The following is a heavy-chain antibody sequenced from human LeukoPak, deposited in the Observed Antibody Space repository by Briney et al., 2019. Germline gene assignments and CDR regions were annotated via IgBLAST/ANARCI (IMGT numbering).Heavy chain of an antibody. Sequence: ASVKVSCKASGYTFTSYGISWVRQAPGQGLEWTGWNSAYNGNTNDAQKLQGRVTMTTDTSTSTAYMELRSLRSDDTAVYYCARRDTAMAPGIYFWGQGTLVTVSS. CDR2: NSAYNGNT. D-gene: IGHD5-18*01. V-gene: IGHV1-18*04. J-gene: IGHJ4*02. CDR1: GYTFTSYG. CDR3: ARRDTAMAPGIYF.